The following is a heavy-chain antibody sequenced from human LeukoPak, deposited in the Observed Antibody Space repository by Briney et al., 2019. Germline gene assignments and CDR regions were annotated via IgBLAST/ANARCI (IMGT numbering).Heavy chain of an antibody. D-gene: IGHD5-12*01. Sequence: SETLSLTCAVYGGSFSGYYWSWIRQPPGKGLEWIGEINHSGSTNYNPSLKSRVTISVDTSKNQFSLKLSSVTAADTAVYYCAREGYPPPLRYSGYDLLDYWGQGTLVTVSS. J-gene: IGHJ4*02. CDR3: AREGYPPPLRYSGYDLLDY. CDR1: GGSFSGYY. CDR2: INHSGST. V-gene: IGHV4-34*01.